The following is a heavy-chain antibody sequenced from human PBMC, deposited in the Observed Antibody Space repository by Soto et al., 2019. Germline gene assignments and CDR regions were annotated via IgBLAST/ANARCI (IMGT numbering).Heavy chain of an antibody. V-gene: IGHV3-48*01. CDR3: ARDLVEPYGSGSTNDY. D-gene: IGHD3-10*01. CDR1: GFTFSSYS. CDR2: ISSSSSTI. Sequence: EVQLVESGGGLVQPGGSLRLSCAASGFTFSSYSMNWVRQAPGKGLEWVSYISSSSSTIYYADSVKGRFTISRDNAKNSLYLQMNSLRAEDTAVYYCARDLVEPYGSGSTNDYWGQGTLVTVSS. J-gene: IGHJ4*02.